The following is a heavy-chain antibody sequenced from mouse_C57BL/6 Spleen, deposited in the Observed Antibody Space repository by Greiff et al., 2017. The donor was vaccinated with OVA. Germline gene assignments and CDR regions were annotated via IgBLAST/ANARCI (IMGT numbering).Heavy chain of an antibody. J-gene: IGHJ4*01. V-gene: IGHV1-76*01. CDR1: GYTFTDYY. Sequence: QVQLKQSGAELVRPGASVKLSCKASGYTFTDYYINWVKQRPGQGLEWIARIYPGSGNTYYNEKFKGKATLTAEKSSSTAYMKLSSLTSEDSAVYFCARGAMDYWGQGTSVTVSS. CDR3: ARGAMDY. CDR2: IYPGSGNT.